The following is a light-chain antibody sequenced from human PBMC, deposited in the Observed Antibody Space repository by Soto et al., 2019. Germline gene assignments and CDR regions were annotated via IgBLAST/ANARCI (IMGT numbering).Light chain of an antibody. CDR2: EVS. Sequence: QSALTQPASVSGSPGQSITISWTGTSSDVGGYNYVSWYQQYPGKAPRLMIYEVSNRPSGVSNRFSGSKSGNTASLTISGLQAEDEADYYCSSYTISNTWVFGGGTKLTVL. CDR1: SSDVGGYNY. V-gene: IGLV2-14*01. J-gene: IGLJ3*02. CDR3: SSYTISNTWV.